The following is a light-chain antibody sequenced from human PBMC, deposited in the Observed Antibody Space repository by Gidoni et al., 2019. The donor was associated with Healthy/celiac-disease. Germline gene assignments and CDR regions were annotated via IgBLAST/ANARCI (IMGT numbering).Light chain of an antibody. CDR2: DVS. CDR1: SSDVGGYNY. V-gene: IGLV2-14*03. J-gene: IGLJ2*01. Sequence: SARTQPASGSGSPGQAITISCTGTSSDVGGYNYVSWYQHHPGKAPKLMIYDVSNRPSGVSNRSSGSKSGNTASLTISGLQAEDEADYYCSSYTSSSPVVFGGGTKLTVL. CDR3: SSYTSSSPVV.